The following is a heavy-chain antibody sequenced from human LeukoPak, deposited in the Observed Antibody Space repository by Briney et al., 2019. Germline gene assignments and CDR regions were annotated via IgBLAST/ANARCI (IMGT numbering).Heavy chain of an antibody. V-gene: IGHV1-69*06. CDR3: ARDRAAAAGTFDY. Sequence: SVKVSCKASGGTFSSYAISWVRQAPGQGLEWMGGIIPIFGTVNYAQKFQGRVTITADKSTSTAYMELSSLRSEDTAVYYCARDRAAAAGTFDYWGQGTLVTVSS. D-gene: IGHD6-13*01. J-gene: IGHJ4*02. CDR2: IIPIFGTV. CDR1: GGTFSSYA.